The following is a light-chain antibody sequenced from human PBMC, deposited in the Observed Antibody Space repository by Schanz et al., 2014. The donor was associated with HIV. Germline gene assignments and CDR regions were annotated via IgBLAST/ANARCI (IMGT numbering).Light chain of an antibody. Sequence: IVLTQSPVTLSLSPGERATLSCRASQGISTSYLAWYQQKPGQAPRLVIYGASSRATGIPDRFSASGSGADSTLTISRVEPEDFAVYYCHLYGRSFGPGTKVDIK. V-gene: IGKV3-20*01. CDR3: HLYGRS. CDR1: QGISTSY. J-gene: IGKJ3*01. CDR2: GAS.